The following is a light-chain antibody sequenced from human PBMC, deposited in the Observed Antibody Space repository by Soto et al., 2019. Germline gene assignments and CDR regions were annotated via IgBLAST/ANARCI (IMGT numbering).Light chain of an antibody. Sequence: QSALTQPASVSGSPGQSITISCTGTSSDVGAYKYVSWYQQHPDKAPKLIIYGVSNRPSGVSNRFSGSKSGNTAFLTISGLQPEDEADYYCSSFTGTTTLDVFGTGTKVTVL. V-gene: IGLV2-14*03. CDR2: GVS. J-gene: IGLJ1*01. CDR3: SSFTGTTTLDV. CDR1: SSDVGAYKY.